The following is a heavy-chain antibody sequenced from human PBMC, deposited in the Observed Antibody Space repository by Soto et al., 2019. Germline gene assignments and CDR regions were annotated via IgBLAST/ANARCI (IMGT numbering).Heavy chain of an antibody. V-gene: IGHV3-33*01. D-gene: IGHD1-7*01. CDR2: IWYDGSNK. Sequence: GGSLRLSCAASGFTFYSYGMDWARQAPGKGLEWVAVIWYDGSNKYYADSVKGRFTISRDNSKNTLYLQMNSLRAEDTAVYYCARAARRGEQRTIGSAFDIWGQGTMVTVS. CDR3: ARAARRGEQRTIGSAFDI. J-gene: IGHJ3*02. CDR1: GFTFYSYG.